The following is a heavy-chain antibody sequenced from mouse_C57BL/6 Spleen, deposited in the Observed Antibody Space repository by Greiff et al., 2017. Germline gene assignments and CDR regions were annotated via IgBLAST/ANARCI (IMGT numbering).Heavy chain of an antibody. Sequence: DVQLQESGPGLVKPSPSLSLTCSVTGYSITSGYYWNWIRQFPGNKLEWMGYISYDGSNNYNPSLKNRISITRDTSKNQFFLKLNSVTTEDTATYYCARVLYYYAFDYWGQGTTLTVSS. CDR2: ISYDGSN. J-gene: IGHJ2*01. V-gene: IGHV3-6*01. CDR3: ARVLYYYAFDY. D-gene: IGHD1-1*01. CDR1: GYSITSGYY.